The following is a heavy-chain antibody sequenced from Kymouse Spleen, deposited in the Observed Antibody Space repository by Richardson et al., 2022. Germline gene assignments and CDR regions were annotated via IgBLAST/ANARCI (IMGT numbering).Heavy chain of an antibody. CDR1: GGSFSGYY. CDR3: ARVHVDTAMVPSYYYGMDV. CDR2: INHSGST. Sequence: QVQLQQWGAGLLKPSETLSLTCAVYGGSFSGYYWSWIRQPPGKGLEWIGEINHSGSTNYNPSLKSRVTISVDTSKNQFSLKLSSVTAADTAVYYCARVHVDTAMVPSYYYGMDVWGQGTTVTVSS. D-gene: IGHD5-18,IGHD5-18*01. V-gene: IGHV4-34*01. J-gene: IGHJ6*02.